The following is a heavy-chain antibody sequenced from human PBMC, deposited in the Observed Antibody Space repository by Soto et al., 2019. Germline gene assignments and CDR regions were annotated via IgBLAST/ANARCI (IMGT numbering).Heavy chain of an antibody. V-gene: IGHV3-13*01. D-gene: IGHD3-22*01. CDR1: GFTFSSYD. CDR2: IATAGDT. Sequence: AGALSLSCAASGFTFSSYDMHWVRQATGKCLECVSAIATAGDTYYPGSVQGRCTISSDTANNYLYLQMNPLRAADTAFYYCAGGGSIVVAVRRLMDVWGKGSTVTVSS. J-gene: IGHJ6*03. CDR3: AGGGSIVVAVRRLMDV.